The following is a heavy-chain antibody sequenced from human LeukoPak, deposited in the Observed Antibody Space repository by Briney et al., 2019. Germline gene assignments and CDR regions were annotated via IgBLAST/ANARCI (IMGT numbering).Heavy chain of an antibody. Sequence: PGGSLRLSCAASGFTFDDYGMTWVRQGPGKGLEWISGINWNGGSTGYAGSVRGRFTISRDNAKNFLYLQMNSLRAEDTALYYCARWYYYDGGGYPIDYWGQGTPVTVSS. J-gene: IGHJ4*02. D-gene: IGHD3-22*01. CDR1: GFTFDDYG. V-gene: IGHV3-20*04. CDR2: INWNGGST. CDR3: ARWYYYDGGGYPIDY.